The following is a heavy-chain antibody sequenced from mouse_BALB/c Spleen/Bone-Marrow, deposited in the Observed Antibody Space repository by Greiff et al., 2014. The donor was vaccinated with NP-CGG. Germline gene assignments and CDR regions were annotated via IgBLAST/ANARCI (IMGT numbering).Heavy chain of an antibody. CDR2: SNPDSSTI. CDR1: GFDFSRYW. CDR3: ARNGYYGWIAY. D-gene: IGHD2-3*01. J-gene: IGHJ3*01. Sequence: EVQGVESGGGLVQPGGSLKLSCAASGFDFSRYWMSWVRQAPGKGLEWIGESNPDSSTINYTPSLKDKFIISRDNAKNTLYLQMSKVRSEDTALYYCARNGYYGWIAYWGQGTLVTVSA. V-gene: IGHV4-1*02.